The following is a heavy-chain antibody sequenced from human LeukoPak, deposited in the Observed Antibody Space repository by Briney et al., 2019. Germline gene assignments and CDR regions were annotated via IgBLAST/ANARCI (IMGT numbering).Heavy chain of an antibody. J-gene: IGHJ4*02. V-gene: IGHV1-69*04. CDR1: GGTFSSYA. CDR2: IIPILGIA. Sequence: GASVKVSCKASGGTFSSYAISWVRQAPGQGLEWMGRIIPILGIANYAQKFQGRVTITADKSTSTAYMELGSLRSEDTAVYYCARGELLHPDYWGQGTLVTVSS. D-gene: IGHD1-26*01. CDR3: ARGELLHPDY.